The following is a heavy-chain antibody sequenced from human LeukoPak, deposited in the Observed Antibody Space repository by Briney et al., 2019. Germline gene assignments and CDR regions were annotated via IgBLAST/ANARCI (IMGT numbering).Heavy chain of an antibody. CDR3: ARETTYYDILTGQRGGYYYMDV. J-gene: IGHJ6*03. D-gene: IGHD3-9*01. CDR2: ISSSSSYI. V-gene: IGHV3-21*01. CDR1: GFTSSSYS. Sequence: GGSLRLSCAASGFTSSSYSMNWVRQAPGKGLEWVSSISSSSSYIYYADSVKGRFTISRDNAKNSLYLQMNSLRAEDTAVYYCARETTYYDILTGQRGGYYYMDVWGKGTTVTVSS.